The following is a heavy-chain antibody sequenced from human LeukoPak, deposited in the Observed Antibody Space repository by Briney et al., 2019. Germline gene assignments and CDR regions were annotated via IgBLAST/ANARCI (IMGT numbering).Heavy chain of an antibody. Sequence: SETLSLTCTVSGGSISSYYWSWIRQPPGKGLEWIGYIYYSGSTNYNPSLKSRVTIPVDTSKNQFSLKLSSVTAADTAVYYCARLTYYDILTGYYFDYWGQGTLVTVSS. V-gene: IGHV4-59*01. CDR3: ARLTYYDILTGYYFDY. CDR1: GGSISSYY. CDR2: IYYSGST. D-gene: IGHD3-9*01. J-gene: IGHJ4*02.